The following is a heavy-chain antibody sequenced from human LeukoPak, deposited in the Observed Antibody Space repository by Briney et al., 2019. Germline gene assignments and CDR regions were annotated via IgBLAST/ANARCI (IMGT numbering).Heavy chain of an antibody. V-gene: IGHV4-59*01. CDR1: GGSFSSYY. D-gene: IGHD3-22*01. CDR3: ARYYYDSGDFDAFDI. CDR2: IYYTGDT. Sequence: SETLSLTCAVYGGSFSSYYWSWIRQPPGKGLEWIGYIYYTGDTNYNPSLKSRVTISADTSKNRFSLELSSVTAADTAVYYCARYYYDSGDFDAFDIWGQGTMVTVSS. J-gene: IGHJ3*02.